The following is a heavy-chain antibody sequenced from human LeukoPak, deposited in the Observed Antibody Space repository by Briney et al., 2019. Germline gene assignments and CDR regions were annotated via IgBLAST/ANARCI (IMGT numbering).Heavy chain of an antibody. CDR3: ARRGYSDSSGYDY. V-gene: IGHV3-21*01. CDR1: DFTFKNYA. D-gene: IGHD3-22*01. Sequence: GGSLRLSCATSDFTFKNYAMNWVRQAPGKGLEWVSSISGDSSDIYYADSVMGRSTISRDNAKNSVYLQINSLRAEDTAIYYCARRGYSDSSGYDYWGQGTLVTVSS. CDR2: ISGDSSDI. J-gene: IGHJ4*02.